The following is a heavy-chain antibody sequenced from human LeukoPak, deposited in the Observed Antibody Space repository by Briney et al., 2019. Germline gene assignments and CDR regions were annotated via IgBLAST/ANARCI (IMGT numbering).Heavy chain of an antibody. J-gene: IGHJ4*02. CDR1: GGTFTNYT. CDR2: IIPILRIT. V-gene: IGHV1-69*02. D-gene: IGHD6-19*01. CDR3: AREAPEGETIPMTGTNYFDY. Sequence: SVKVSCKASGGTFTNYTINWVRQVPGQGLEWMGRIIPILRITTYARKFHDRVTIAADKSTRTAYIVVSSLTSEDTAVYYCAREAPEGETIPMTGTNYFDYWGQGTLVTVSS.